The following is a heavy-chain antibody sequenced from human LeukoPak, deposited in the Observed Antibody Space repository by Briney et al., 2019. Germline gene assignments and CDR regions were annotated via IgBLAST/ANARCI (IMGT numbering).Heavy chain of an antibody. CDR3: AGSIAVAGKGDY. CDR2: IYYSGST. D-gene: IGHD6-19*01. Sequence: SETLSLTCTVSGGSISSGGYYWSWIRQHPGKGLEWIGYIYYSGSTYYNPSLKSRVTISVDTSKNQFSLKLSSVTAADTAVYYCAGSIAVAGKGDYWGQGTLVTVSS. V-gene: IGHV4-31*03. J-gene: IGHJ4*02. CDR1: GGSISSGGYY.